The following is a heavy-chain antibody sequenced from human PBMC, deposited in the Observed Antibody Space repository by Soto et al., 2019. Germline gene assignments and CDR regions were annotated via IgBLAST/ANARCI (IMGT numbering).Heavy chain of an antibody. V-gene: IGHV3-30*18. CDR1: GFTFSSYG. Sequence: QVQLVESGGGVVQPGRSLRLSCAASGFTFSSYGMHWVRQAPGKGLEWVAVISYDGSNKYYADSVKGRFTISRDNSKNTLYLQMNSLRAEETAVYYCAKDRPIVVVVAATYPFDYWGQGTLVTVSS. CDR2: ISYDGSNK. J-gene: IGHJ4*02. CDR3: AKDRPIVVVVAATYPFDY. D-gene: IGHD2-15*01.